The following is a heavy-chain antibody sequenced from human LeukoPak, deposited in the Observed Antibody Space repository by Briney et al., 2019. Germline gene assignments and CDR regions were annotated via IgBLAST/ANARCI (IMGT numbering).Heavy chain of an antibody. D-gene: IGHD3-22*01. CDR2: VSSSGSTI. CDR1: GFTFSYYS. V-gene: IGHV3-48*01. J-gene: IGHJ4*02. Sequence: SGGSLRLSCAASGFTFSYYSINWVRQAPGKGLEWVSSVSSSGSTIYYADSVKGRFTISRDNSKNTLYLQMNSLRAEDTAVYYCAKPLGYYYDSSGYPYWGQGTLVTVSS. CDR3: AKPLGYYYDSSGYPY.